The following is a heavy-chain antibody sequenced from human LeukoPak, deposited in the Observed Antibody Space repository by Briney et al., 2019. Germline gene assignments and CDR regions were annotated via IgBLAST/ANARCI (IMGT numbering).Heavy chain of an antibody. CDR1: GGSISRYC. J-gene: IGHJ3*02. V-gene: IGHV4-59*08. Sequence: PSETLSLVYTVSGGSISRYCWSWTRQPPGKGLECIGYIYNSGSTNYNPSLKSRVSISVDTSKNQFSLKLSSVTAADTAVYYCTRSAIYDFLIWRRRTMVTVSS. CDR3: TRSAIYDFLI. D-gene: IGHD3/OR15-3a*01. CDR2: IYNSGST.